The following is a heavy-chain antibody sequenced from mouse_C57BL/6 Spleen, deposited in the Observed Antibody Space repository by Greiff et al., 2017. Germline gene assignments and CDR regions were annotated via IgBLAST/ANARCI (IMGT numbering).Heavy chain of an antibody. V-gene: IGHV1-15*01. D-gene: IGHD1-2*01. CDR2: IDPETGGT. CDR3: TGVTTARGDY. CDR1: GYTFTDYE. J-gene: IGHJ2*01. Sequence: VKLMESGAELVRPGASVTLSCKASGYTFTDYEMHWVKQTPVHGLEWIGAIDPETGGTAYNQKFKGKAILTADKSSSTAYMELRSLTSEDSAVYYCTGVTTARGDYWGQGTTLTVPS.